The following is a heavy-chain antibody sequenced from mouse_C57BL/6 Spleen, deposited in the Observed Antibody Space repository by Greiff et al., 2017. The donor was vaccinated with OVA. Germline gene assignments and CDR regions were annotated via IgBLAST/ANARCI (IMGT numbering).Heavy chain of an antibody. D-gene: IGHD2-3*01. CDR2: IDPSDSET. V-gene: IGHV1-52*01. Sequence: QVQLQQPGAELVRPGSSVKLSCKASGYTFTSYWMHWVKQRPIQGLEWIGNIDPSDSETHYNQKFKDKATLTVDKSSSTAYMQLSSLTSEDSAVYYCARGDGYYRGAMDYWGQGTSVTVSS. CDR1: GYTFTSYW. CDR3: ARGDGYYRGAMDY. J-gene: IGHJ4*01.